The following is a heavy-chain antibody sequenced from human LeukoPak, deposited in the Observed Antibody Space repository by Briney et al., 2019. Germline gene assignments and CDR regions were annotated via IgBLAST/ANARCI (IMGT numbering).Heavy chain of an antibody. D-gene: IGHD2-2*01. V-gene: IGHV4-61*02. CDR2: IYTSGST. CDR1: GGSISSGSYY. CDR3: AREGCSSTSCYAQFDY. J-gene: IGHJ4*02. Sequence: SETLSLTCTVSGGSISSGSYYWSWIRQPAGKGLEWIGRIYTSGSTNYNPSLKSRVTISVDTSKNQFSLKLSSVTAADTAVYYCAREGCSSTSCYAQFDYWGQGTLVTVSS.